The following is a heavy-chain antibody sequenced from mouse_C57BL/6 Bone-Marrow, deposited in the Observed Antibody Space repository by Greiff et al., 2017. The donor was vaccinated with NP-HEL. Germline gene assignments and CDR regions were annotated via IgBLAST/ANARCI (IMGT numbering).Heavy chain of an antibody. CDR2: SRNKANDYTT. J-gene: IGHJ1*03. CDR1: GFTFSDFY. Sequence: EVNVVESGGGLVQSGRSLRLSCATSGFTFSDFYMEWVRQAPGKGLEWIAASRNKANDYTTEYSASVKGRFIVSRDTSQSILYLQMNALRAEDTAIYYCARDAQGQRWYFDVWGTGTTVTVSS. V-gene: IGHV7-1*01. CDR3: ARDAQGQRWYFDV.